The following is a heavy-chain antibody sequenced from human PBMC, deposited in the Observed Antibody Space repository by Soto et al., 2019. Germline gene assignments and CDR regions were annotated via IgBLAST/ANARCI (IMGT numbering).Heavy chain of an antibody. CDR2: IYYSGST. D-gene: IGHD4-4*01. CDR3: ARRYSSNYFLGEFDY. Sequence: QLQLQESGPGLVKPSETLSLTCTVSGGSISSSSYYWGWIRQPPGKGLEWIGSIYYSGSTYYNPSLKSRVTISVDTSKNQFSLKLSSVTAADTAVYYCARRYSSNYFLGEFDYWGQGTLVTVSS. V-gene: IGHV4-39*01. J-gene: IGHJ4*02. CDR1: GGSISSSSYY.